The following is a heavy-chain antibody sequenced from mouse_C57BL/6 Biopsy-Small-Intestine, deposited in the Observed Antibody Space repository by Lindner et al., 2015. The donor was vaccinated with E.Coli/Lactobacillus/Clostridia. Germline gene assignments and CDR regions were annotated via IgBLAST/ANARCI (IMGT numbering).Heavy chain of an antibody. CDR1: GHTLTELS. D-gene: IGHD6-1*01. CDR2: FDPEDGET. CDR3: VRDSKEQLVDY. V-gene: IGHV14-2*02. Sequence: SVKVSCKISGHTLTELSMHWVRQAPGKGLEWMGGFDPEDGETIYAQKFEGRVTMTEDTPTDTAYMELRSLTSDDTGVFYCVRDSKEQLVDYWGQGTLVTVSS. J-gene: IGHJ4*01.